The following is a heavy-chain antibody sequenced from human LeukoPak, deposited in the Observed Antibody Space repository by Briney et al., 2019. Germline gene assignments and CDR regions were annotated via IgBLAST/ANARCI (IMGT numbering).Heavy chain of an antibody. J-gene: IGHJ6*02. Sequence: ASVKVSCKASGGTFSSYAISWMRQAPGQGLEWMGGIIPIFGTANYAQKFQGRVTITADESTSTAYMELSSLRSEDTAVYYCSSSGYTYYYYYYGMDVWGQGTTVTVSS. V-gene: IGHV1-69*13. D-gene: IGHD3-22*01. CDR2: IIPIFGTA. CDR1: GGTFSSYA. CDR3: SSSGYTYYYYYYGMDV.